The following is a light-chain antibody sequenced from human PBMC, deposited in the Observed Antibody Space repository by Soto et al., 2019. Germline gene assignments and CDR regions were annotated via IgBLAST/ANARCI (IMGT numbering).Light chain of an antibody. CDR1: SSNIGTYS. V-gene: IGLV1-44*01. CDR2: TND. J-gene: IGLJ1*01. Sequence: QSVLTQPPSASGTPGQRVTISCSGSSSNIGTYSVNWYQQLPGTAPKLLIYTNDQRPSGVPDRFSGSRSGTSASLAISGLQAADEADYFCKSYAGSNTYVFGSGTKLTVL. CDR3: KSYAGSNTYV.